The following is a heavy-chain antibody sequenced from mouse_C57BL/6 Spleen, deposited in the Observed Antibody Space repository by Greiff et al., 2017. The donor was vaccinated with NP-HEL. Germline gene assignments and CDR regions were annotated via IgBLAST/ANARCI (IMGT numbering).Heavy chain of an antibody. J-gene: IGHJ1*03. V-gene: IGHV1-9*01. D-gene: IGHD1-1*01. CDR2: IAPGSGST. CDR3: ARGGPGSSRWYFDV. CDR1: GYTFTGYW. Sequence: VQLQQSGAELMKPGASVKLSCKATGYTFTGYWIAGVKQRPGHGLEWIGEIAPGSGSTNYNEKCKGKDTCTADTSSNTAYMQGSSLTTEESAIYYGARGGPGSSRWYFDVGGTGTTVTVSA.